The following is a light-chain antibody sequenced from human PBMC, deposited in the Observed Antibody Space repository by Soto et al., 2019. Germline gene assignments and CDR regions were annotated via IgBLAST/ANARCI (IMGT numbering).Light chain of an antibody. CDR2: GAS. V-gene: IGKV3-20*01. J-gene: IGKJ1*01. CDR3: QQYGSSPWT. CDR1: PSVTNF. Sequence: PGASATLSCRASPSVTNFLPWYQQKPGQAPRLLIYGASSRATGIPDRFSGSGSGTDFTLTIIRLEPEDFAVYYCQQYGSSPWTFGQGTNLDIK.